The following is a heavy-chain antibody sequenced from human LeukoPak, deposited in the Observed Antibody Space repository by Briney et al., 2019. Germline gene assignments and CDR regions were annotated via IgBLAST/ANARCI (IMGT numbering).Heavy chain of an antibody. J-gene: IGHJ4*02. CDR1: GYTLTSYD. CDR3: ARKRAYYDSSGYFGY. D-gene: IGHD3-22*01. CDR2: MNPNSGNT. Sequence: ASVKVSCKASGYTLTSYDINWVRHATGQRLEWMGWMNPNSGNTGYAQKFQGRDTMTRNTPISTAYMELSSLRSEDTAVYYCARKRAYYDSSGYFGYWGQGTLVTVSS. V-gene: IGHV1-8*01.